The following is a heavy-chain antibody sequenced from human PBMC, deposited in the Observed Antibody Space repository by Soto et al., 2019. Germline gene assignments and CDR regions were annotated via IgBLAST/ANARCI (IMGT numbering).Heavy chain of an antibody. Sequence: SDTLSLTSTAPGGSISIYYWSWIRQPPGKGLEWIGYVYYTGSINYNPSLKSRVTISLDTSKNQFSLKLNSVTAADTAVYYCARGTDDYDSSGYVDYWGQGMLVTVSS. D-gene: IGHD3-22*01. J-gene: IGHJ4*02. CDR1: GGSISIYY. CDR2: VYYTGSI. V-gene: IGHV4-59*01. CDR3: ARGTDDYDSSGYVDY.